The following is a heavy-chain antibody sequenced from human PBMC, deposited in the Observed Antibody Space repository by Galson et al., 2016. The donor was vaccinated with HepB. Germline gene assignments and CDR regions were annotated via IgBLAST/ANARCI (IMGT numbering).Heavy chain of an antibody. J-gene: IGHJ6*02. CDR1: EFTFSRYS. CDR2: ISSSSSHM. Sequence: LRLSCAASEFTFSRYSMKWVRQAPGKGLEWVSSISSSSSHMYYADSVKGRFTISRDNAKNSLYLQMNSLRVEDTAVYYCARELGPDILTGYYHNSYYYGMDVWGQGTTVTVSS. CDR3: ARELGPDILTGYYHNSYYYGMDV. V-gene: IGHV3-21*01. D-gene: IGHD3-9*01.